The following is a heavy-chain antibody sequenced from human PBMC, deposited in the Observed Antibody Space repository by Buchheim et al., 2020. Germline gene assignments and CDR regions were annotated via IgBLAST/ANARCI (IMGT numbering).Heavy chain of an antibody. CDR1: GFTFSSYG. CDR3: ARDLLDTEYYYYGMDV. V-gene: IGHV3-33*01. CDR2: IWYDGSNK. J-gene: IGHJ6*02. D-gene: IGHD1-1*01. Sequence: VQLVESGGGLVQPGASLRLSCAASGFTFSSYGMHWVRQAPGKGLEWVAVIWYDGSNKYYADSVKGRFTISRDNSKNTLYLQMNSLRAEDTAVYYCARDLLDTEYYYYGMDVWGQGTT.